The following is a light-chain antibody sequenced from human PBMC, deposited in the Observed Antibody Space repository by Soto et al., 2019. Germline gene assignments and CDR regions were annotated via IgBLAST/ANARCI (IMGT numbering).Light chain of an antibody. J-gene: IGKJ4*01. CDR1: QSINNY. CDR2: DAS. V-gene: IGKV3-11*01. CDR3: QYRGIWPPGAT. Sequence: EIGLTQSPVTLSLSPGERATLSCRASQSINNYLAWYQQKPGQPPRLLIYDASNRATAIPVRFSGSGSGTDFTLTISSLEPEDSAVYYCQYRGIWPPGATFGGGTKVEI.